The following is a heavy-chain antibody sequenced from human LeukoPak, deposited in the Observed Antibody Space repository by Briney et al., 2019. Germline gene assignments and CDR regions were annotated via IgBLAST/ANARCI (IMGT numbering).Heavy chain of an antibody. Sequence: PGGSLRLSCAASGFTFTRFWLTWVRQSPGKGLEWVANINPDGTKTTYVDSVEGRFAISRDNAKKSVFLLMTSLRAEDTAMYYCATAPASVDSSWGQGTLVAVSS. CDR3: ATAPASVDSS. D-gene: IGHD3-3*01. CDR2: INPDGTKT. CDR1: GFTFTRFW. V-gene: IGHV3-7*01. J-gene: IGHJ5*02.